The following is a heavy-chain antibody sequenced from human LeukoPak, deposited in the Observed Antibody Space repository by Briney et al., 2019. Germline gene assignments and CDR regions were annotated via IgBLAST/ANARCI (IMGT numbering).Heavy chain of an antibody. CDR3: ARVGLGMSTSLTGYYYYMDV. CDR1: GGSISSYY. Sequence: SETLSLTCTVSGGSISSYYWSWIRQPPGKGLEWIGYIYYSGSTNYNPSLKSRVTISVDTSKNQFSLKLSSVTAADTAVYYCARVGLGMSTSLTGYYYYMDVWGKGTTVTVSS. CDR2: IYYSGST. J-gene: IGHJ6*03. V-gene: IGHV4-59*01. D-gene: IGHD2-2*01.